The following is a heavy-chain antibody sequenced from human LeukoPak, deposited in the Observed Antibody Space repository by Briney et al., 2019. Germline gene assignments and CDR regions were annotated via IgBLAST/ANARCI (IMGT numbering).Heavy chain of an antibody. V-gene: IGHV4-59*01. CDR1: GGSISSYY. D-gene: IGHD6-13*01. Sequence: SETLSLTCTVPGGSISSYYWSWIPQSPGKRLEWIGYNSNRGSINYKPSLKSQVTISVDTSKNQFSLRLTSVTAEDTAVYYCARVGSWSFDYWGQGTLVTVSS. J-gene: IGHJ4*02. CDR2: NSNRGSI. CDR3: ARVGSWSFDY.